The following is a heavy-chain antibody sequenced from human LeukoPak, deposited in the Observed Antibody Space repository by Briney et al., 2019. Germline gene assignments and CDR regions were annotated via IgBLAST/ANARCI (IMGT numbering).Heavy chain of an antibody. CDR2: ISSSGSTI. CDR3: ARARERLRGAFDI. CDR1: GFTFSSYE. Sequence: GGSLRLSCAASGFTFSSYEMNWVRQAPGKGLEWVSYISSSGSTIYYADSVKGRFTISRDNAKNSLYLQMNSLGAEDTAVYYCARARERLRGAFDIWGQGTMVTVSS. V-gene: IGHV3-48*03. D-gene: IGHD3-10*01. J-gene: IGHJ3*02.